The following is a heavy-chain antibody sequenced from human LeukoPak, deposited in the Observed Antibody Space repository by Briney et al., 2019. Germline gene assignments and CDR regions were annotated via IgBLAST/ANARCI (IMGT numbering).Heavy chain of an antibody. J-gene: IGHJ4*02. CDR2: IYYSGST. V-gene: IGHV4-59*01. D-gene: IGHD3-16*01. CDR3: VRAVISFGAAVAKGFDC. Sequence: SETLSLTCTVSGGSFSTYYWSWIRQPPGKGLEWIGYIYYSGSTDYNPSLKSRVTMSLDTSKSQFSLKLRSVTAADTAVYYCVRAVISFGAAVAKGFDCWGQGTLVTISS. CDR1: GGSFSTYY.